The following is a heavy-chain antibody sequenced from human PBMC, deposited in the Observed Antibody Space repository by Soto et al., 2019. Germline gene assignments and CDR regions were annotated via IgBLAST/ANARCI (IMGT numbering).Heavy chain of an antibody. CDR2: IIPIFGTA. CDR3: ARDRISTLCSQYGRPGWFYL. CDR1: GGTFSSYA. D-gene: IGHD2-15*01. V-gene: IGHV1-69*13. Sequence: SVKVSCKASGGTFSSYAISWVRQAPGQGLEWMGGIIPIFGTANYAQKFQGRVTITADESTSTAYMELSSLRSEDTAVYYCARDRISTLCSQYGRPGWFYLWGQGTLVPVSS. J-gene: IGHJ5*02.